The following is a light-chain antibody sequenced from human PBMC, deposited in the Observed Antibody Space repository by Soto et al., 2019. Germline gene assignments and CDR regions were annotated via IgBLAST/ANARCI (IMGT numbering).Light chain of an antibody. J-gene: IGKJ1*01. Sequence: DIQMNQSPSSLSASVGDRVTITCRASQCIXTQLNWYQGKPGKAPKVLXYSASSLQRGGPSRLSGSGSETDFTLTIISLQPQDFATYSCQQSYSITWTFGQGTKVDIK. V-gene: IGKV1-39*01. CDR1: QCIXTQ. CDR3: QQSYSITWT. CDR2: SAS.